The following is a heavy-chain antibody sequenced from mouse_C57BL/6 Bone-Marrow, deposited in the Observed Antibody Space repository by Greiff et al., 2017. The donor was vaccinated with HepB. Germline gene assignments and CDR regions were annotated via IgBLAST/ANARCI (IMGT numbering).Heavy chain of an antibody. CDR3: AREGTTVSYWYFDV. CDR1: GFTFSDYY. V-gene: IGHV5-16*01. J-gene: IGHJ1*03. CDR2: INYDGSST. Sequence: EVQLVESEGGLVQPGSSMKLSCTASGFTFSDYYMAWVRQVPEKGLEWVANINYDGSSTYYLDSLKSRFIISRDNAKNMLYLQMSSLKSEDTATYYCAREGTTVSYWYFDVWGTGTTVTVSS. D-gene: IGHD1-1*01.